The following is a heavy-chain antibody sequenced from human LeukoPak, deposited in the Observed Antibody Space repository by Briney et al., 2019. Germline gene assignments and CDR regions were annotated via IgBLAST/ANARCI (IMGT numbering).Heavy chain of an antibody. CDR1: GGSFSGYY. Sequence: SETLSLTCAVYGGSFSGYYWSWIRQPPGKGLEWIGEINHSGSTNYNPSLKSRVTISVDTSKNQFSLKLSSVTAADTAVYYCARGRSRAYYDSRPGGYWGQGTLVTVSS. D-gene: IGHD3-22*01. J-gene: IGHJ4*02. V-gene: IGHV4-34*01. CDR2: INHSGST. CDR3: ARGRSRAYYDSRPGGY.